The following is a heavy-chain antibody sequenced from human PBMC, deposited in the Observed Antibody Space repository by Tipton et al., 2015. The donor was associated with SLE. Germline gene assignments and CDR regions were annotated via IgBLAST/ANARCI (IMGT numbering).Heavy chain of an antibody. V-gene: IGHV3-23*03. J-gene: IGHJ6*03. Sequence: SLRLSCAASGFTFSSYAMSWVRQAPGKGLEWVSVIYSGGSTYYADSVKGRFTISRDNSKNTLYLQMNSLRAEDTAVYYCAREGYMDVWGKGTTVTVSS. CDR3: AREGYMDV. CDR1: GFTFSSYA. CDR2: IYSGGST.